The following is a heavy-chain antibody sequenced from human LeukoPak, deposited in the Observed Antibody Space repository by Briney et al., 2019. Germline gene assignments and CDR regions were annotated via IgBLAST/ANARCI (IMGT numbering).Heavy chain of an antibody. V-gene: IGHV4-59*01. CDR1: GDSFSIYY. J-gene: IGHJ3*02. CDR2: VYYSGST. D-gene: IGHD3-10*01. CDR3: ARKTASGSPAFDI. Sequence: KASETLSLTCTVSGDSFSIYYWSWIRQPPGKGLEWIGYVYYSGSTTYNPSLKSRVTISVDTSKNQFSLKLNSVTAADTAVYYCARKTASGSPAFDIWGQGTMVTVSS.